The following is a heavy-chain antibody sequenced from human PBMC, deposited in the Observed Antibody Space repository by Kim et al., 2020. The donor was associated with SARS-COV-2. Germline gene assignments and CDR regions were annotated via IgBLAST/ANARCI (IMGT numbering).Heavy chain of an antibody. Sequence: KGRFTISRDDSKNTLYLQMNSLKTEDTAVYYCTTDQYYDILTGYSARDYWGQGTLVTVSS. J-gene: IGHJ4*02. D-gene: IGHD3-9*01. V-gene: IGHV3-15*01. CDR3: TTDQYYDILTGYSARDY.